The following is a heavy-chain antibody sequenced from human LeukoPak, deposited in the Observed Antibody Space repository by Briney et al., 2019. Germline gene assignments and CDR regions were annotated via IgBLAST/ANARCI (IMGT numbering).Heavy chain of an antibody. V-gene: IGHV3-23*01. Sequence: SGGSLRLSCAASGXPFSSYAMSWVRQSPGKGREWVSAISGGNGNTYYAYYADSVRGRFTISRDSSKNTLYLQMNSLRAEDTAVYYCAKFYDILTGYFDYWGQGTLVTVSS. CDR3: AKFYDILTGYFDY. CDR1: GXPFSSYA. J-gene: IGHJ4*02. D-gene: IGHD3-9*01. CDR2: ISGGNGNTYYA.